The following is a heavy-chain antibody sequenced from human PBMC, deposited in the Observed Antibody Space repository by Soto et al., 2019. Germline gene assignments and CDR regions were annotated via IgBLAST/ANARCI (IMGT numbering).Heavy chain of an antibody. CDR2: IYASGST. V-gene: IGHV4-4*07. D-gene: IGHD2-2*01. CDR3: ARGGMVIIPTATAFDY. Sequence: SETLSLTCTVSGGSISPYYWSWIRRPAGKGLEWIGRIYASGSTNYNPSLKGRVTMSVATSKNQFSLKLSSVTAADTAVYYCARGGMVIIPTATAFDYWGQGTLVTVSS. CDR1: GGSISPYY. J-gene: IGHJ4*02.